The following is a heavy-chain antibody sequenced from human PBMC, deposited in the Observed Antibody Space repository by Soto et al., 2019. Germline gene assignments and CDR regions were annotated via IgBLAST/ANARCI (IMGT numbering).Heavy chain of an antibody. CDR2: FGTSDDT. Sequence: EVQLVESGGGLVPPGGSLRLSCAASGFTFSRYDMHWVRQVTGKGLEWVSAFGTSDDTYYAGSVKGRFTISRENAKSSLSLQMNSLTAGDTAVYYCARGDGSGGSYLYDWGQGTMVTVSS. J-gene: IGHJ3*01. D-gene: IGHD1-26*01. CDR1: GFTFSRYD. CDR3: ARGDGSGGSYLYD. V-gene: IGHV3-13*01.